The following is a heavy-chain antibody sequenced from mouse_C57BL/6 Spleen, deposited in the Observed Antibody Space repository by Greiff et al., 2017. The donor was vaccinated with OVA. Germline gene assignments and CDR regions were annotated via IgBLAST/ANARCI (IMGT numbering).Heavy chain of an antibody. CDR1: GYSFTGYY. D-gene: IGHD2-3*01. Sequence: EVQLQQSGPELVKPGASVKLSCKASGYSFTGYYLNWVKQSPEKRLEWIGDINPSTGGTTYNQKFKAKATLTVDKSSSTAYMQLKSLTSEDSAVYYCARSDGNYFDYWGQGTTLTVAS. CDR2: INPSTGGT. J-gene: IGHJ2*01. V-gene: IGHV1-42*01. CDR3: ARSDGNYFDY.